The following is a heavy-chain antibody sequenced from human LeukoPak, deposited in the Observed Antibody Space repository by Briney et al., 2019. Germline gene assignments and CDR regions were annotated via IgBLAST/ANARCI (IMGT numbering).Heavy chain of an antibody. Sequence: SETLSLTCTVSGGSVSSGSYYWSWIRQPPGKGLEWIGYIYYSGSTNYNPSLKSRVTISVDTSKNQFSLKLSSVTAADTAVYYCASVDYWGQGTLVTASS. CDR3: ASVDY. CDR1: GGSVSSGSYY. V-gene: IGHV4-61*01. CDR2: IYYSGST. J-gene: IGHJ4*02.